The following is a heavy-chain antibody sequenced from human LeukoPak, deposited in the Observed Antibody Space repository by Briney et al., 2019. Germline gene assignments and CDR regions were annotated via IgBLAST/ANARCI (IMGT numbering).Heavy chain of an antibody. CDR1: GGPISSGDYY. V-gene: IGHV4-30-4*08. CDR3: ARSRDGYNRGAFDI. D-gene: IGHD5-24*01. J-gene: IGHJ3*02. CDR2: IYYSGST. Sequence: SETLSLTCTVSGGPISSGDYYWSWIRQPPGKGLEWIGYIYYSGSTYYNPSLKSRVTISVDTSKNQFSLKLSSVTAADTAVYYCARSRDGYNRGAFDIWGQGTMVTVSS.